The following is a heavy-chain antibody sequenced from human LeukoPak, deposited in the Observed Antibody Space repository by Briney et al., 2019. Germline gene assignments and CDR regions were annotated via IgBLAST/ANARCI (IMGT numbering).Heavy chain of an antibody. D-gene: IGHD4-17*01. CDR2: IYYSGST. Sequence: SETLSLTCTVSGGSISSYYWSWIRQPPGKGLEWIGYIYYSGSTNYNPSLKSRVTISVDTSKNQFSLKLSSVTAADTAVHYCATSTTVTTDYFDYWGQGTLVTVSS. CDR1: GGSISSYY. V-gene: IGHV4-59*08. CDR3: ATSTTVTTDYFDY. J-gene: IGHJ4*02.